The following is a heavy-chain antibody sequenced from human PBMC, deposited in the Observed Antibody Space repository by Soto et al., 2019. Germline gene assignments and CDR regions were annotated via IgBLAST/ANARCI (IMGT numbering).Heavy chain of an antibody. J-gene: IGHJ6*02. D-gene: IGHD2-2*01. CDR2: IDPSDSYT. CDR3: AGYCSSTSCYGYYGMDV. V-gene: IGHV5-10-1*03. Sequence: EVQLVQSGAEVKKPGESLRISCKGSGYSFTRYWISWVRQMPGKGLEWMGRIDPSDSYTNYSPSFQGHVTISADKSISTAYLQWSSLKASDTAMYYCAGYCSSTSCYGYYGMDVWGQGTTVTVSS. CDR1: GYSFTRYW.